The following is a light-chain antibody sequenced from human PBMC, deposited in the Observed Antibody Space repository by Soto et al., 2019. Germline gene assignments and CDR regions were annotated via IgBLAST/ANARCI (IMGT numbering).Light chain of an antibody. V-gene: IGKV3-15*01. CDR2: AAP. CDR3: QHYNNWPFT. CDR1: QSVSSN. Sequence: EIVMTQSPATLSVSPGERATLSCRASQSVSSNLAWYQQKPGQAPRLLIYAAPTRAAGIPDRFSGSGSGTGFTLTITSLQSEDFAVYYCQHYNNWPFTFGPGTKVDIK. J-gene: IGKJ3*01.